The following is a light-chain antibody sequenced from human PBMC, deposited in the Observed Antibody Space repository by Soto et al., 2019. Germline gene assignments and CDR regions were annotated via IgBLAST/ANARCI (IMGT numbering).Light chain of an antibody. CDR1: SSNIGAGYD. CDR2: DVS. V-gene: IGLV1-40*01. J-gene: IGLJ1*01. Sequence: QSVLTQPPSVSGAPGQRVTISCSGSSSNIGAGYDAHWYQQLPGAAPKLLIFDVSKRPSGVPDRFSGSKFGNTASLTISGLQAEDEADYYCCSYAGAFIYVFGSGTKVTVL. CDR3: CSYAGAFIYV.